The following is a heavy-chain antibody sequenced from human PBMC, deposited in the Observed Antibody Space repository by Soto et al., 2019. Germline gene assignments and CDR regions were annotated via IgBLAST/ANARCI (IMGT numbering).Heavy chain of an antibody. CDR2: MNPNSGNT. J-gene: IGHJ5*02. V-gene: IGHV1-8*01. D-gene: IGHD3-9*01. CDR1: GYTFTSYD. CDR3: ARGYYDILTGYLFNWFDP. Sequence: ASVKVSCKASGYTFTSYDINWVRQATGQGLEWMGWMNPNSGNTGYAQKFQGRVTMTRNTSISTAYMELSSLRSEDTAVYYCARGYYDILTGYLFNWFDPWGQGTLVTVS.